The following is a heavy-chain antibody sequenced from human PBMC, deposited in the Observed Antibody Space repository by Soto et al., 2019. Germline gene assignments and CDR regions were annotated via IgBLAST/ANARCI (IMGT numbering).Heavy chain of an antibody. CDR1: GFTFSTYA. CDR2: IGSSDAYT. V-gene: IGHV3-23*01. J-gene: IGHJ6*02. CDR3: TGALDLPPYYFYYGMDL. D-gene: IGHD3-16*02. Sequence: PGGSLRLSCAASGFTFSTYAMSRVRRAPGKGLEWVSTIGSSDAYTYYVASVRGRFTISRDNFQSTLYLQMNSLRAEDTAVYYCTGALDLPPYYFYYGMDLWGQGTTVTVSS.